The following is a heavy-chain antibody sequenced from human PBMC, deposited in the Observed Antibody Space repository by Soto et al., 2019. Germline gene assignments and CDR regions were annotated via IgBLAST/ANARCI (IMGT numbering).Heavy chain of an antibody. Sequence: GASVKVSCKASGYTFTSYDINWVRQATGQGLEWMGWMNPNSGNTGYAQKFQGRVTITADKSTSTAYMELSSLRSEDTAVYYCAASNYDILTGYYSPFDYWGQGTLVTVSS. CDR3: AASNYDILTGYYSPFDY. CDR2: MNPNSGNT. V-gene: IGHV1-8*01. D-gene: IGHD3-9*01. J-gene: IGHJ4*02. CDR1: GYTFTSYD.